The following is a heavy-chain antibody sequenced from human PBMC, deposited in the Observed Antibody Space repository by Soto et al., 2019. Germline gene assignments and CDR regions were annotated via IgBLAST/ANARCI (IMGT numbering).Heavy chain of an antibody. V-gene: IGHV1-69*13. CDR1: GGTFSSYA. CDR2: IIPIFGTA. J-gene: IGHJ4*03. Sequence: SVKVSFKASGGTFSSYAISWVRQAPGQGLEWMGGIIPIFGTANYAQKFQGRVTITADESTSTAYMELSSLRSEDTAVYYCARYAAQYYYDSSGPAGYFDYWG. D-gene: IGHD3-22*01. CDR3: ARYAAQYYYDSSGPAGYFDY.